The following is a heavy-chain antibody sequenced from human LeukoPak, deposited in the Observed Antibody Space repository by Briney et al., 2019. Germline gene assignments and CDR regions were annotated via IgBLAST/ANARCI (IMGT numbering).Heavy chain of an antibody. CDR3: ARQRIGYCSSTSCYRYYYYMDV. D-gene: IGHD2-2*03. Sequence: SETLSLTCTVSGGSISSYYWSWIRQPAGKGLEWIGRIYTSGSTNYNPSLKSRVTMSVDTSKNQFSLKLSSVTAADTAVYYCARQRIGYCSSTSCYRYYYYMDVWGKGTTVTISS. J-gene: IGHJ6*03. V-gene: IGHV4-4*07. CDR2: IYTSGST. CDR1: GGSISSYY.